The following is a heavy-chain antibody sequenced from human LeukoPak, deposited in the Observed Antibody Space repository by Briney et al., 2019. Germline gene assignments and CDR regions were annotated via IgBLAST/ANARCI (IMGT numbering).Heavy chain of an antibody. CDR1: GFTFSSYA. D-gene: IGHD1-14*01. J-gene: IGHJ3*02. Sequence: WGSLRLSCSASGFTFSSYAMHWVRQAPGKGLEYVSAISSNGRSTYYADSVKGRFTISRDNSQNTLYLQMSSLRAEDTAVYYCVKDRTGGRVAFDIWGQGTMVTVSS. V-gene: IGHV3-64D*09. CDR3: VKDRTGGRVAFDI. CDR2: ISSNGRST.